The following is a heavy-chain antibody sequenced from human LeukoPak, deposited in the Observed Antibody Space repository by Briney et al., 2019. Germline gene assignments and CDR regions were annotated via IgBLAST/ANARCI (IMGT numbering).Heavy chain of an antibody. V-gene: IGHV4-38-2*01. CDR3: ARTGFDIVVVPAARFDP. J-gene: IGHJ5*02. Sequence: PSETLSLTCAVSGYSISIGYYWGWIRQPPGKGLEWIGSIYHSGSTYYNPSLKSRVTISVDTSKNQFSLKLSSVTAADTAVYYCARTGFDIVVVPAARFDPWGQGTLVTVSS. CDR2: IYHSGST. CDR1: GYSISIGYY. D-gene: IGHD2-2*01.